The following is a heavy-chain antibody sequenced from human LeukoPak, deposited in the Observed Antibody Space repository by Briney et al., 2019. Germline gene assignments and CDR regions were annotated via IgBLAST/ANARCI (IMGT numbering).Heavy chain of an antibody. CDR3: ARDLNGYNPLRAPRAGGLDY. J-gene: IGHJ4*02. CDR2: ISYDGSNK. V-gene: IGHV3-30-3*01. CDR1: GFTFSSYA. D-gene: IGHD5-24*01. Sequence: PGRSLRLSCAASGFTFSSYAMHWVRQAPGKGLEWVAVISYDGSNKYYADSVKGRFTISRDNSKNTLYLQMNSLRAEDTAVYYCARDLNGYNPLRAPRAGGLDYWGQGTLVTVSS.